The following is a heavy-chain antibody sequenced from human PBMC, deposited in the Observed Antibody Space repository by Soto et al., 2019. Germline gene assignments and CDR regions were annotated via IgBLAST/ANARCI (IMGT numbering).Heavy chain of an antibody. J-gene: IGHJ5*02. CDR3: ARSDWFDP. V-gene: IGHV3-74*01. CDR1: GFTFSTYW. CDR2: IKSDGSST. Sequence: EAQLVESGGGLVQPGGSMRLSCAASGFTFSTYWMHWVRQAPGKGLVWVSRIKSDGSSTSYAESVKGRFTISRDNAKNTLYLQMNSLRVEDTAVYYCARSDWFDPWGQGTLVTVSS.